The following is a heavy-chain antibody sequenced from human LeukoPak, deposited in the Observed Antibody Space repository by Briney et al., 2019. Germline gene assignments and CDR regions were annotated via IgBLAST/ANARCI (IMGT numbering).Heavy chain of an antibody. Sequence: SVKVSCKASGGTFNSYAISWVRQAPGQGLEWMGGIIPIFGTTNYARKFRGRVTLTADKSTRTAYMELSSLRSEDTAVYYCARGNDSRDPPHFDYWGQGTLVTVSS. CDR1: GGTFNSYA. V-gene: IGHV1-69*06. J-gene: IGHJ4*02. D-gene: IGHD3-16*01. CDR3: ARGNDSRDPPHFDY. CDR2: IIPIFGTT.